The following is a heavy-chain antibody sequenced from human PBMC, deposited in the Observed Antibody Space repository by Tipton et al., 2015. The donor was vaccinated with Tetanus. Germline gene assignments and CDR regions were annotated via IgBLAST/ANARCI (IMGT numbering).Heavy chain of an antibody. J-gene: IGHJ4*02. V-gene: IGHV4-34*01. Sequence: TLSLTCAVYGGSFSGYYWSWIRQPPGKGLEWIGEINHSGSTNYNPALKSRVTISVDTSKNQFSLKLSSATATDTAVYYCARGLGYRESEQWLVYYFDSWGQGTLVTVSS. D-gene: IGHD6-19*01. CDR1: GGSFSGYY. CDR3: ARGLGYRESEQWLVYYFDS. CDR2: INHSGST.